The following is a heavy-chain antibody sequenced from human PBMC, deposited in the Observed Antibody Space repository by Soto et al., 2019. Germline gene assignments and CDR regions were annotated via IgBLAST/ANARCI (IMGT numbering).Heavy chain of an antibody. CDR1: GYTFTEYD. J-gene: IGHJ4*02. CDR2: VSPENKNA. V-gene: IGHV1-8*01. CDR3: EVTTGY. D-gene: IGHD1-1*01. Sequence: ASVKVSCKTSGYTFTEYDINWVRQAPGQGPEYMGWVSPENKNAGYTPQFRGRVSMTTDTTISTAYLEVTNLTYEDTAVYYCEVTTGYWGQGTLVTVSS.